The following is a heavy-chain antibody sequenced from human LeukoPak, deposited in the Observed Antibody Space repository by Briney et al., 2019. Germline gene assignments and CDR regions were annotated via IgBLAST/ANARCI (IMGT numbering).Heavy chain of an antibody. V-gene: IGHV7-4-1*02. J-gene: IGHJ3*02. CDR3: ARLVHPYDYESSGLTYDAFDI. CDR2: INTNTGNP. Sequence: ASVKVSCKTSGYTFTSYSMNWVRQAPGQGLEWLGWINTNTGNPTYAQGFTGRFVFSLDTSVNTAYLQISSLKAEDTAAYYCARLVHPYDYESSGLTYDAFDIWGQGTMVTVSS. CDR1: GYTFTSYS. D-gene: IGHD3-22*01.